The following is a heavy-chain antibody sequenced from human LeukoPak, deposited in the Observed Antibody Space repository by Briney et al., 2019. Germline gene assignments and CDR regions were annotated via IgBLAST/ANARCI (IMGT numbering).Heavy chain of an antibody. Sequence: PGGSLRLSCAASGFTFSSYSMNWVRQAPGKGLEWVSSISSSSSYIYYADSVKGRFTISRDNAKNSLYLQMNSLRAEDTAVYYCARAGAYYDILTGYFVQGPRHYYFDYWGQGTLVTVSS. CDR2: ISSSSSYI. CDR1: GFTFSSYS. CDR3: ARAGAYYDILTGYFVQGPRHYYFDY. J-gene: IGHJ4*02. V-gene: IGHV3-21*04. D-gene: IGHD3-9*01.